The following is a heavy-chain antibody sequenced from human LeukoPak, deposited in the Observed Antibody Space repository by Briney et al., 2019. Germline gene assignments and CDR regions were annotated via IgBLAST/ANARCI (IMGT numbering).Heavy chain of an antibody. V-gene: IGHV4-39*01. CDR2: IYYSGST. CDR3: ARSTYYDYVWGSCRPFDY. CDR1: GGSISSSSYY. J-gene: IGHJ4*02. D-gene: IGHD3-16*02. Sequence: SETLSLTCTVSGGSISSSSYYWGWIRQPPGKGLEWIGSIYYSGSTYYNPSLKSRVTISVDTSKNQFSLKLSSVTAADTAVYYCARSTYYDYVWGSCRPFDYWGQGTLVTVSS.